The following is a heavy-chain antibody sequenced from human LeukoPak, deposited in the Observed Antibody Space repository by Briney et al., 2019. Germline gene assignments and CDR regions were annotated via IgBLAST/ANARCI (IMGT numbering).Heavy chain of an antibody. D-gene: IGHD2-2*01. J-gene: IGHJ4*02. CDR2: IYYSGST. CDR3: ARVPIGYCSSTSCSHFDY. CDR1: GGSLSSGGYY. V-gene: IGHV4-31*03. Sequence: SQTLSLTCTVSGGSLSSGGYYWRWIRQHPGTGLEWIGYIYYSGSTYYNPSLKSRVTISVDTSKNQFSLKLSSVTAADTAVYYCARVPIGYCSSTSCSHFDYWGQGTLVTVSS.